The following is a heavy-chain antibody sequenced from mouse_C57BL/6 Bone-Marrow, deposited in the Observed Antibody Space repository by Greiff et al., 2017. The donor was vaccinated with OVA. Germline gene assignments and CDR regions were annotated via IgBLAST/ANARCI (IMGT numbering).Heavy chain of an antibody. D-gene: IGHD1-1*01. CDR3: ARHESPGSSYVGTYFDV. CDR2: ISNGGGST. J-gene: IGHJ1*03. Sequence: EVQRVESGGGLVQPGGSLKLSCAASGFTFSDYYMYWVRQTPEKRLEWVAYISNGGGSTYYPDTVKGRFTISRDNAKNTLYLQMSRLKSEDTAMYYCARHESPGSSYVGTYFDVWGTGTTVTVSS. CDR1: GFTFSDYY. V-gene: IGHV5-12*01.